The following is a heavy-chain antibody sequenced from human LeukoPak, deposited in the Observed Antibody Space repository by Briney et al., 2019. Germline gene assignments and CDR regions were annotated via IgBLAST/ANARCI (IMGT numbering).Heavy chain of an antibody. CDR2: INLNSGGT. J-gene: IGHJ4*02. D-gene: IGHD6-13*01. CDR3: ARAPMVSIAATGINFDY. Sequence: ASVKVSCKASGYIFTGYYINWVRQAPGQGLEWMGWINLNSGGTNYAQKFQGRVTMTRDTSISTVYMELSRLGSDDTAVYYCARAPMVSIAATGINFDYWGQGTLVTVSS. V-gene: IGHV1-2*02. CDR1: GYIFTGYY.